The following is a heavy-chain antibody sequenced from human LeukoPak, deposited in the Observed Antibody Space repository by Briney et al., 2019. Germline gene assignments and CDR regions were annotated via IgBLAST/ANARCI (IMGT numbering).Heavy chain of an antibody. CDR2: ISSSSSYI. J-gene: IGHJ4*02. CDR1: GFTFSSYS. V-gene: IGHV3-21*01. CDR3: ARGSYYDILTGYLRYFDY. Sequence: EPGGSLRLSCAASGFTFSSYSINWVRQAPGKGLEWVSSISSSSSYIYYADSVKGRFTISRDNAKNSLYLQMNSLRAEDTAVYYCARGSYYDILTGYLRYFDYWGQGTLVTVSS. D-gene: IGHD3-9*01.